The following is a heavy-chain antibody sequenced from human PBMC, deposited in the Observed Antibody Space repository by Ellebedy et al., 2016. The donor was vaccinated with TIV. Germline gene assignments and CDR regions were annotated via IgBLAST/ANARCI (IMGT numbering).Heavy chain of an antibody. CDR3: ARYLGLHWYPEPAAH. CDR1: GFTSSAFA. CDR2: ISGSGGSS. Sequence: GESLKISCAASGFTSSAFAMSWVRQAPGKGLEWVSGISGSGGSSYQADSVKGRLTISRDNSKNTLFLQMNNLRAEDTAVYYCARYLGLHWYPEPAAHWGQGTLVAVSS. V-gene: IGHV3-23*01. D-gene: IGHD3-9*01. J-gene: IGHJ4*02.